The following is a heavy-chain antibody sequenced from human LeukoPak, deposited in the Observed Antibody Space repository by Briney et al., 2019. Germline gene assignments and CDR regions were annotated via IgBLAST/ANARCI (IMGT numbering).Heavy chain of an antibody. D-gene: IGHD6-13*01. J-gene: IGHJ4*02. CDR2: ISDHGKSR. V-gene: IGHV3-48*03. CDR3: ARARIAAPPLDY. Sequence: GGSLRLSPPASGFIFSNYEMNWVSHTPGKGLEWVSYISDHGKSRNYVDSVKGRFTISRDNAKNSLYLQMNSLRVEDTAIYFCARARIAAPPLDYWGQGTLVTVSS. CDR1: GFIFSNYE.